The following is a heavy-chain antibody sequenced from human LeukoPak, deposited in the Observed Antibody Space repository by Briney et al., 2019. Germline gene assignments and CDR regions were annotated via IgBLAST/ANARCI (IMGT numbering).Heavy chain of an antibody. CDR2: IIPIFGTA. V-gene: IGHV1-69*05. CDR3: ARRGSGSLQPDWFDP. D-gene: IGHD3-10*01. J-gene: IGHJ5*02. Sequence: SVKVSCKASGGTFSSYAISWVRQAPGQGLEWMGGIIPIFGTANYAQKFQGRVTITTDESTSTAYMELRSLRSDDTAVYYCARRGSGSLQPDWFDPWGQGTLVTVSS. CDR1: GGTFSSYA.